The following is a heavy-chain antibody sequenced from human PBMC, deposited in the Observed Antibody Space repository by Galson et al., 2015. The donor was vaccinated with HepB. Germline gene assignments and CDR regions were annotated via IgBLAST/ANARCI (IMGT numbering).Heavy chain of an antibody. Sequence: SLRLSCAASGFTFSSYEMNWVRQAPGKGLEWVSYISSSGSTIYYADSVKGRFTISGDNAKNSLYLQMNSLRAEDTAVYYCAKDTSTIYDSSGYIDWGQGTLVTVSS. D-gene: IGHD3-22*01. J-gene: IGHJ4*02. V-gene: IGHV3-48*03. CDR2: ISSSGSTI. CDR1: GFTFSSYE. CDR3: AKDTSTIYDSSGYID.